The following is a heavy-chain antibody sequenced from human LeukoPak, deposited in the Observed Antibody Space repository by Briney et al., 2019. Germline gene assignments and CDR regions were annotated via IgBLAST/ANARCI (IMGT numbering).Heavy chain of an antibody. CDR1: GFTFSSYG. V-gene: IGHV3-30*18. Sequence: GGSLRLSCAASGFTFSSYGMHWVRQAPGKGLEWVAVISYDGSNKYYADSVKGRFTISRGNSKNTLYLQMNSLRAEDTAVYYCAKGYGSGWYVFDYWGQGTLVTVSS. CDR2: ISYDGSNK. CDR3: AKGYGSGWYVFDY. J-gene: IGHJ4*02. D-gene: IGHD6-19*01.